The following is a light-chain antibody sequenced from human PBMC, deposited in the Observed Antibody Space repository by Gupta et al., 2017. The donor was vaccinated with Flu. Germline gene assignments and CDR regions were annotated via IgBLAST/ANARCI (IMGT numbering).Light chain of an antibody. V-gene: IGKV3-20*01. CDR2: GAS. CDR3: QQYGSSPWT. J-gene: IGKJ1*01. Sequence: ELVLTQAQGTLSLSPGERATLSCRASQSVSSSYLAWYQQKPGQAPRLLIYGASSRATGTPDSFSGSGSGRDFTLTISRLEPEDVAVYYCQQYGSSPWTFGQGTKVEIK. CDR1: QSVSSSY.